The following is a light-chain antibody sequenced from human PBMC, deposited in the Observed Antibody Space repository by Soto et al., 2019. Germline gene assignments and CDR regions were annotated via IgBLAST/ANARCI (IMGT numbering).Light chain of an antibody. CDR1: QGLSSY. V-gene: IGKV1-9*01. J-gene: IGKJ3*01. Sequence: IQLTQSPSSLSSSVRDRVTITCRASQGLSSYLAWYQQKPRKAPKLLIYAASTLQSRVPSRFIGSGSGTDIALTTTSLQPEDFETYDGQQHNSYSSFGRGTKVYIK. CDR3: QQHNSYSS. CDR2: AAS.